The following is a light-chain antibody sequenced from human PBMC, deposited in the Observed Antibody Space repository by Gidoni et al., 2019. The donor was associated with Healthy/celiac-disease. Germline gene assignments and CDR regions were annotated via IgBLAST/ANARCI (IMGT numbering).Light chain of an antibody. CDR1: SSDVGGYNY. CDR2: DVS. V-gene: IGLV2-11*01. CDR3: CSYAGSYTLV. Sequence: QSALTHPRSVSGSPGQSVPISCPGTSSDVGGYNYVSWYQQHPGKAPKLMIYDVSKRPSGVPDRFSGSKAGNTASLTISGLQAEDEADYYCCSYAGSYTLVFGGGTKLTVL. J-gene: IGLJ2*01.